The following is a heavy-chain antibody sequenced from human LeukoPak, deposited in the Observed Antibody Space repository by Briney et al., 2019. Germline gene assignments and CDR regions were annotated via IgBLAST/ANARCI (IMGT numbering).Heavy chain of an antibody. V-gene: IGHV3-7*01. CDR1: GFTFSNFW. CDR3: ATTYDSSGCD. Sequence: GGSLRLSXAASGFTFSNFWMAWVRQAPGKGLEWVANIKQDGSVQFYGDSVRGRFTISRDNAKNSLYLQMNSLRAEDTAVYYCATTYDSSGCDWGQGTLVTVSS. D-gene: IGHD3-22*01. CDR2: IKQDGSVQ. J-gene: IGHJ4*02.